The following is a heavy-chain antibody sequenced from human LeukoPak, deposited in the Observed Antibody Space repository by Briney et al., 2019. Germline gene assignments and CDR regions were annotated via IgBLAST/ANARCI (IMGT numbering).Heavy chain of an antibody. CDR2: TNIANGNT. CDR1: GYSFTSHV. V-gene: IGHV1-3*02. Sequence: ASVKVSCTASGYSFTSHVRHWVLQAPGQRLEWMGWTNIANGNTKYAQEFQGRVTITRDTSASTAHMELSSLRSEDMAVYYCARGIAAANTDGYYGMDVWGQGTTVTVSS. J-gene: IGHJ6*02. D-gene: IGHD6-13*01. CDR3: ARGIAAANTDGYYGMDV.